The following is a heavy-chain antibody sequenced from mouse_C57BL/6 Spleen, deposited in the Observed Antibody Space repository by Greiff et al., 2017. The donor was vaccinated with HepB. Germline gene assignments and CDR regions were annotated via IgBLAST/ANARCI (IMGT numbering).Heavy chain of an antibody. CDR2: IYPRSGNT. V-gene: IGHV1-81*01. CDR1: GYTFTSYG. CDR3: ARDGITTVVAHYFDY. D-gene: IGHD1-1*01. Sequence: VQLQQSGAELARPGASVKLSCKASGYTFTSYGISWVKQRTGQGLEWIGEIYPRSGNTYYNEKFKGKATLTADKSSSTAYMELRSLTSEDSAVYFCARDGITTVVAHYFDYWGQGTTLTVSS. J-gene: IGHJ2*01.